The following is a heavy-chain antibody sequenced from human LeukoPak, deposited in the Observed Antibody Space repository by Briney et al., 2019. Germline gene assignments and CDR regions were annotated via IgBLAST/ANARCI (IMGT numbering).Heavy chain of an antibody. Sequence: KPSETLSLTCAVYGGSFSGYYWSWIRQPPGKGLEWIGEINHSGSTNYNPSLRSRVTISVDTSKNQFSLKLGSVTAADTAVYYCASGLDQQQPYCYYYMDVWGKGTTVTVSS. CDR1: GGSFSGYY. CDR3: ASGLDQQQPYCYYYMDV. CDR2: INHSGST. J-gene: IGHJ6*03. D-gene: IGHD6-13*01. V-gene: IGHV4-34*01.